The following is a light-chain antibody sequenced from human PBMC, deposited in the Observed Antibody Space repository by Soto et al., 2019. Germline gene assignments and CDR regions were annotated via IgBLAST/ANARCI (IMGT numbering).Light chain of an antibody. CDR3: CSYAGISTFV. V-gene: IGLV2-23*02. J-gene: IGLJ1*01. Sequence: SVLTQPASVSGSPGQSITISCTGTSSDVGNYNLVSWYQQHPGKAPKLMIYGVNKRPSGVSNRFSGSKSGNTASLTISGLQAEDEADYYCCSYAGISTFVFGTGTKVTVL. CDR1: SSDVGNYNL. CDR2: GVN.